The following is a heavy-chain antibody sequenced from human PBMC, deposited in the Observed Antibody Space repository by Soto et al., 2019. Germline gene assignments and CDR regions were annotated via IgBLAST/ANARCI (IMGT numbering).Heavy chain of an antibody. J-gene: IGHJ6*03. CDR2: MNPNSGNT. Sequence: QVQLVQSGAEVKKPGASVKVSCKASGYTFTSYDINWVRQATGQGLEWMGWMNPNSGNTGYAQKFQGRVTMTRNTSISTAYMELSSLRSEDTAVYYCARPSYGDAELYYYYYMDVWGKGTTVTVSS. CDR1: GYTFTSYD. D-gene: IGHD4-17*01. CDR3: ARPSYGDAELYYYYYMDV. V-gene: IGHV1-8*01.